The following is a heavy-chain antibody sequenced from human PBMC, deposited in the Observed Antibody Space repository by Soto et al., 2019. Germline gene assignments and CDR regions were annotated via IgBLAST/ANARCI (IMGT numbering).Heavy chain of an antibody. CDR2: ISYDGSNK. CDR1: GFTFNSNA. J-gene: IGHJ4*02. V-gene: IGHV3-30-3*01. D-gene: IGHD4-17*01. CDR3: VRSVPSHYGDYPDY. Sequence: QVQLVESGGGVVQPGRSLRLSCAASGFTFNSNAMQRVRQAPGKGLEWVAVISYDGSNKYYADSVKGRFTISRDNSKDTLYLQMNNLRAEDTAVYYCVRSVPSHYGDYPDYWGQGTLVTVSS.